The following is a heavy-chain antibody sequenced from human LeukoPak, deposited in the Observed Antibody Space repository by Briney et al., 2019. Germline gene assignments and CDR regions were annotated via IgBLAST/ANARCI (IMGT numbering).Heavy chain of an antibody. D-gene: IGHD3-3*01. J-gene: IGHJ5*02. Sequence: SETLSLTCAVSGGSISSGGYSWSWVRQPPGKGLAGIGYNYHSGNTYYDPSLKSRVTISVDRSMNQFSLKLSSVTAADTAVYYCARAVFGVVPPRGWFDPWGQGTLVTVSS. V-gene: IGHV4-30-2*01. CDR3: ARAVFGVVPPRGWFDP. CDR1: GGSISSGGYS. CDR2: NYHSGNT.